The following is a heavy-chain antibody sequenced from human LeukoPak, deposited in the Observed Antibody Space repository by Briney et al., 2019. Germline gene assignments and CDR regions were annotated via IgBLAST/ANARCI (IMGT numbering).Heavy chain of an antibody. CDR2: ISSSGSTI. Sequence: GGSLRLSCAASGFTFSSYEMNWVRQAPGKGLESVSYISSSGSTIYYADSVKGRFTISRDNAKNSLYLQMNSLRAEDTAVYYCARGGNIVVVVAAALGAFDIWGRGTMVTVSS. V-gene: IGHV3-48*03. J-gene: IGHJ3*02. CDR3: ARGGNIVVVVAAALGAFDI. CDR1: GFTFSSYE. D-gene: IGHD2-15*01.